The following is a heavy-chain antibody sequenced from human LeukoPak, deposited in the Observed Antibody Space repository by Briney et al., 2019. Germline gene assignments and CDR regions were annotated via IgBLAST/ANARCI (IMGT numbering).Heavy chain of an antibody. D-gene: IGHD3-3*01. CDR2: IYYSGST. CDR1: GGSVSSGSYY. Sequence: PSETLSLTCTVSGGSVSSGSYYWGWIRQPPGKGLEWIGSIYYSGSTYYNPSLKSRVTISVDTSKNQFSLKLSSVTAADTAVYYCAGITIFGVVIIPNWFDPWGQGTLVTVSS. CDR3: AGITIFGVVIIPNWFDP. J-gene: IGHJ5*02. V-gene: IGHV4-39*01.